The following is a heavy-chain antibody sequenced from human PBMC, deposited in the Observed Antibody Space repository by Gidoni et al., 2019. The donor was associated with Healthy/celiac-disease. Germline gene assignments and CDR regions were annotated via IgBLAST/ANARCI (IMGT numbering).Heavy chain of an antibody. D-gene: IGHD1-7*01. V-gene: IGHV4-34*01. J-gene: IGHJ4*02. CDR3: ARARTGYNWNYGFDY. Sequence: QVQLQQWGAGLLKPSETLSLTCAVYGGSFSGYYWSWIRQPPGKGLEWIGEINHSGSTNYNPSLKSRVTISVDTSKNQFSLKLSSVTAADTAVYYCARARTGYNWNYGFDYWGQGTLVTVSS. CDR1: GGSFSGYY. CDR2: INHSGST.